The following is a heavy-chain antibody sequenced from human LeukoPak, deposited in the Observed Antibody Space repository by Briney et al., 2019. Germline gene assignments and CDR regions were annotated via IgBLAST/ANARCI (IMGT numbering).Heavy chain of an antibody. CDR2: IYHSGIT. V-gene: IGHV4-59*01. Sequence: SETLSLTCTVSGGSISTYYWSWIRQPPGKGLEWIGFIYHSGITNYNPSLKSRVTISVDTSKNQFSLNLSSVTAADAAVYYCARDERSDTSGWHLGYWGQGTLVTVSS. CDR3: ARDERSDTSGWHLGY. CDR1: GGSISTYY. J-gene: IGHJ4*02. D-gene: IGHD6-19*01.